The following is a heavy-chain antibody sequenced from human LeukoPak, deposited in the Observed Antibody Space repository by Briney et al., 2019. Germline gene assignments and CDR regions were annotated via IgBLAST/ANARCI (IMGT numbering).Heavy chain of an antibody. J-gene: IGHJ6*02. Sequence: SETLSLTCAVYGGSFSGYYWSWIRQPPGKGLEWIGEINHSGSTNYNPSLKSRVTISVDTSKNQFSLKLSSETAADTAVYYCAVGADYYYGMDVWGQGTTVTVSS. CDR3: AVGADYYYGMDV. V-gene: IGHV4-34*01. CDR2: INHSGST. CDR1: GGSFSGYY. D-gene: IGHD3-16*01.